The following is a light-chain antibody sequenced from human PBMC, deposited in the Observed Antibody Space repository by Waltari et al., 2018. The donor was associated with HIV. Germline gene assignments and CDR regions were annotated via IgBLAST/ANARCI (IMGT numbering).Light chain of an antibody. Sequence: QSVLTQPPSVSAAPGQKVTISSSGSSSHFGHSFVSWYQHLPGAAPKLLIYDNNKRPSVISDRFSGSNSGTSATLAITGLQTGDEADYYCGTWDSSLGAGVFGGGTRLTVL. CDR1: SSHFGHSF. V-gene: IGLV1-51*01. CDR2: DNN. J-gene: IGLJ3*02. CDR3: GTWDSSLGAGV.